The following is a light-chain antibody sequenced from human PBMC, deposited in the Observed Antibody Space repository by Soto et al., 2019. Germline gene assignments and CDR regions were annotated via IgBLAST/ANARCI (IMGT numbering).Light chain of an antibody. CDR2: DVT. V-gene: IGLV2-14*03. CDR3: SSYTSSSTWV. CDR1: SSDVGGYNY. J-gene: IGLJ1*01. Sequence: QSVLTQPASVSGSPGQSITISCTGTSSDVGGYNYVSWYQHHPGKAPKLMIYDVTNQPSGVSNRFSGSKSGNTASLTISGLQAADEADYYCSSYTSSSTWVFGTGTKLTVL.